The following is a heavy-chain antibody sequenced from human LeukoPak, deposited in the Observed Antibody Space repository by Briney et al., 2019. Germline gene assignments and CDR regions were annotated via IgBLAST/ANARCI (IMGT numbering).Heavy chain of an antibody. Sequence: SETLSLTCTVSGYSISSGYYWGWIRQPPGKGLEWIGSIYHSGSTYYNPSLKSRVTISVDTSKNQFSLKLSSVTAADTAVYYCARNELIDYSSGYSAAYYFDYWGQGTLVTVSS. CDR3: ARNELIDYSSGYSAAYYFDY. J-gene: IGHJ4*02. CDR1: GYSISSGYY. CDR2: IYHSGST. D-gene: IGHD3-22*01. V-gene: IGHV4-38-2*02.